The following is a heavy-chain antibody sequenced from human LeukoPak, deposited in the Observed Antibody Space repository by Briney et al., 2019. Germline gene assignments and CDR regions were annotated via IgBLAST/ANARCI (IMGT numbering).Heavy chain of an antibody. CDR2: INHSGST. J-gene: IGHJ6*02. CDR1: GGSFSGYY. CDR3: ARVSRGIFGVVINYYYGMDV. Sequence: SETLSLTCAVYGGSFSGYYWSWIRQPPGKGLEWIGEINHSGSTNYNPSLKSRVTISVDTSKNQFSLKLSSVTAVDTAVYYCARVSRGIFGVVINYYYGMDVWGQGTTVTVSS. D-gene: IGHD3-3*01. V-gene: IGHV4-34*01.